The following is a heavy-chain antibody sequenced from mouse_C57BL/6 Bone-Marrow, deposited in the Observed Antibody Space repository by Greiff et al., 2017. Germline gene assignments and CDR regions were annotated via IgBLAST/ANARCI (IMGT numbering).Heavy chain of an antibody. D-gene: IGHD2-5*01. CDR2: IYPGSGST. Sequence: VQLQQPGAELVKPGASVKMSCKASGYTFTSYWITWVKQRPGQGLEWIGDIYPGSGSTNYNEKFKSKATLTVDTSSSTAYMQLSSLTSEDSAVYYGARSAYSSNYWYFDVWGTGTTVTVSS. V-gene: IGHV1-55*01. CDR3: ARSAYSSNYWYFDV. J-gene: IGHJ1*03. CDR1: GYTFTSYW.